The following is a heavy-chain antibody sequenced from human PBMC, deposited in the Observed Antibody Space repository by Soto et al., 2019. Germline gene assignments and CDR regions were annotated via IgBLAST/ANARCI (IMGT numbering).Heavy chain of an antibody. Sequence: SETLSLTCTVSGGSISSTTYYRGWIRQPPGQGLEWIARIYSGGSTYYNPSLNSRVTISVDTSKNQATQKPSSVTAAATTRDNCARRPGGTFWRRYYTSPGYYFDYWGQGTLVTVTS. J-gene: IGHJ4*02. CDR2: IYSGGST. V-gene: IGHV4-39*01. CDR1: GGSISSTTYY. CDR3: ARRPGGTFWRRYYTSPGYYFDY. D-gene: IGHD3-3*01.